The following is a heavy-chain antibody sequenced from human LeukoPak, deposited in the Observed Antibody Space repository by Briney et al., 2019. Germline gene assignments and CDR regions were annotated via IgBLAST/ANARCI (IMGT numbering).Heavy chain of an antibody. D-gene: IGHD4-11*01. J-gene: IGHJ6*03. CDR1: GGSISSGGYY. Sequence: SETLSLTCTVSGGSISSGGYYWSWIRQPPGKGLEWIGYIYHSGSTYYNPSLKSRVTISVDRSKNQFSLKLSSVTAADTALYYCARSLTTPLYYYYYYMDVWGKGTTVTVSS. V-gene: IGHV4-30-2*02. CDR3: ARSLTTPLYYYYYYMDV. CDR2: IYHSGST.